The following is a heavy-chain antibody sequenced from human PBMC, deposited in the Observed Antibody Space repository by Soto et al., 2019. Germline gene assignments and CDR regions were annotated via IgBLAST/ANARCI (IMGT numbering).Heavy chain of an antibody. CDR1: GGTFSTYA. Sequence: GASVKVSCKASGGTFSTYAISWVRQAPGQGLEWMGGIIPIFATAYYIPKFQGRVTITADESTSTAYMELSSLRSEDTAVYYCARVVSSGSFIFDYWGQGTLVTVS. V-gene: IGHV1-69*13. J-gene: IGHJ4*02. CDR2: IIPIFATA. D-gene: IGHD6-19*01. CDR3: ARVVSSGSFIFDY.